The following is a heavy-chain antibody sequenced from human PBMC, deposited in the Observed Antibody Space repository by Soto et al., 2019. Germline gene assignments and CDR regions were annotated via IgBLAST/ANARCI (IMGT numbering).Heavy chain of an antibody. CDR3: ARLNDDVPGGGFDI. CDR2: IYYSGST. Sequence: QVQLQESGPGLVKPSETLSLTCAVSGGSISSRYWSWIRQPPGKGLEWIGYIYYSGSTNYNPSLKSRVTISLGTSKTQCSLKLSSVTAADAAVYYCARLNDDVPGGGFDIWGQGTMVTVSS. J-gene: IGHJ3*02. D-gene: IGHD3-10*02. V-gene: IGHV4-59*11. CDR1: GGSISSRY.